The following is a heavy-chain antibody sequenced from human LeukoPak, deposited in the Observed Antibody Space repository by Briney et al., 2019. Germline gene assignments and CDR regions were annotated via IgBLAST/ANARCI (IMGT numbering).Heavy chain of an antibody. V-gene: IGHV3-23*01. CDR2: ISPSGDIT. Sequence: GGSLRLSCAASGFIFSSHGMNWVRQAPGKGLEWVSGISPSGDITYYADSVKGRFTISRDNSKNTVYLQMDSLRFEDAAVYYCATRNAWGQGTLVTVFS. J-gene: IGHJ5*02. CDR1: GFIFSSHG. CDR3: ATRNA.